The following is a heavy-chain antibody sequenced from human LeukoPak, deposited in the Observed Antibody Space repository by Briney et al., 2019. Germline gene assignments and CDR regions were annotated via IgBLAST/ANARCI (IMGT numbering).Heavy chain of an antibody. CDR1: GGTFSSYA. CDR3: ARGTVSGYEGFDP. V-gene: IGHV1-69*01. D-gene: IGHD3-22*01. Sequence: SVKVSCKASGGTFSSYAISWVRQAPGQGLEWMGGIIPIFGTANYAQRFQGRVTITADESTSTAYMELRSLRSDDTAVYYCARGTVSGYEGFDPWGQGTLVTVSS. CDR2: IIPIFGTA. J-gene: IGHJ5*02.